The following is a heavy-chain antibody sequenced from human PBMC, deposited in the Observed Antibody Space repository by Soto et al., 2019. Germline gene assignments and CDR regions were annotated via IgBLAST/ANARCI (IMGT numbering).Heavy chain of an antibody. J-gene: IGHJ1*01. Sequence: EVQLLESGGGLVQPGGSLRLSCAASGFTFSSYAMSWVRQAPGKGLEWVSAISGSGGSTYYADSVKGQFTISRDNSKNTLYLQMTSLSSEDTAVYYCAIKPRDLYGDYANTWGQDTLVTVSS. CDR1: GFTFSSYA. CDR2: ISGSGGST. CDR3: AIKPRDLYGDYANT. V-gene: IGHV3-23*01. D-gene: IGHD4-17*01.